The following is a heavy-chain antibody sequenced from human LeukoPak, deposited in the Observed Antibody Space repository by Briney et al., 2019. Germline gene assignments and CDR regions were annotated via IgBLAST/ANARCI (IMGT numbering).Heavy chain of an antibody. CDR1: GYSFTSYW. CDR2: IYPGDSDT. Sequence: GESLKISCKGSGYSFTSYWIGWVRQMPGKGLEWMGIIYPGDSDTRYSPSFQGQVTISADESISTAYLQWSSLKASDTAMYYCARATDDYGDYHPMDYWGQGTLVSVSS. CDR3: ARATDDYGDYHPMDY. J-gene: IGHJ4*02. D-gene: IGHD4-17*01. V-gene: IGHV5-51*01.